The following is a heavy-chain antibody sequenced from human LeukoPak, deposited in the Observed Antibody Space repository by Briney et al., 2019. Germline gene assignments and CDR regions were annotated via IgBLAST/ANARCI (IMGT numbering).Heavy chain of an antibody. V-gene: IGHV3-30-3*01. Sequence: GRSLRLSCAASGFTFSTYFMHWVRQAPGKGLEWVADIASDGSHTFYVESVKGRFTISRDNAKNSLYLQMNSLRAEDTAVYYCARGKYSYGFYFDYWGQGTLVTVSS. J-gene: IGHJ4*02. CDR3: ARGKYSYGFYFDY. CDR2: IASDGSHT. CDR1: GFTFSTYF. D-gene: IGHD5-18*01.